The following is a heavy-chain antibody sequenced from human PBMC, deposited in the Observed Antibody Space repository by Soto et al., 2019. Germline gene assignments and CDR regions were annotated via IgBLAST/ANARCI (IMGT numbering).Heavy chain of an antibody. CDR1: GYTFTSYG. CDR2: ISAYNGNT. V-gene: IGHV1-18*01. CDR3: ARDLTMVRGARVNWFDP. Sequence: ASVKVSCKASGYTFTSYGISWVRQAPGQGLEWMGWISAYNGNTNYAQKLQGRVTMTTDTSTSTAYMELRSLRSDDTAVYYCARDLTMVRGARVNWFDPWGQGTLVTVSS. D-gene: IGHD3-10*01. J-gene: IGHJ5*02.